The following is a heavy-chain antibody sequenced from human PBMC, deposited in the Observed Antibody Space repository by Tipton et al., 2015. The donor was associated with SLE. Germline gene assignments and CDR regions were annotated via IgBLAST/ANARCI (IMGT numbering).Heavy chain of an antibody. CDR2: INPDSGAT. V-gene: IGHV1-2*02. CDR3: AKEAPAGFDP. D-gene: IGHD2-2*01. CDR1: GYTLTDYY. J-gene: IGHJ5*02. Sequence: QLVQSGAEVMKPGASVKVSCKASGYTLTDYYVHWVRQAPGRGLEWMGWINPDSGATDYAQKFQGRVTMTRDTSINSAYMELTRLRSDDTAVYYCAKEAPAGFDPWGQGTLVTVSS.